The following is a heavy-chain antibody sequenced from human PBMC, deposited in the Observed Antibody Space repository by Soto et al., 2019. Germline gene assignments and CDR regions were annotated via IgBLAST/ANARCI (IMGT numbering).Heavy chain of an antibody. Sequence: SVKVSCKASGGTFSSCAISWVRQAPGQGLEWMGGIIPIFGTANYAQKFQGRVTITADESTSTAYMELSSLRSEDTAVYYCARSDTAMVTSRFDYWGQGTLVTVSS. J-gene: IGHJ4*02. CDR3: ARSDTAMVTSRFDY. CDR2: IIPIFGTA. D-gene: IGHD5-18*01. V-gene: IGHV1-69*13. CDR1: GGTFSSCA.